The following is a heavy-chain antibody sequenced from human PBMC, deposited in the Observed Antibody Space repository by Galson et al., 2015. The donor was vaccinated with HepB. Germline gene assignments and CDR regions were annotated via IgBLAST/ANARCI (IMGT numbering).Heavy chain of an antibody. D-gene: IGHD4-17*01. CDR1: GGSISSGGHY. Sequence: LSLTCTVSGGSISSGGHYWSWIRQHPGKGLEWIGYIYYSGSTYYNPSFKSRVTISVDTSKNQFSLKLSSVTAADTAVYYCARAGDDYGDYDYYGMDVWGQGTTVTVSS. V-gene: IGHV4-31*03. J-gene: IGHJ6*02. CDR3: ARAGDDYGDYDYYGMDV. CDR2: IYYSGST.